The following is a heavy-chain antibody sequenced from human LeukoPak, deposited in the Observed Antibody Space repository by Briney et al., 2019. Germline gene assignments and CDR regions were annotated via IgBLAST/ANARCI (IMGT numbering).Heavy chain of an antibody. CDR1: GGSISSYS. V-gene: IGHV4-59*01. D-gene: IGHD6-6*01. Sequence: SETLSLTCTVSGGSISSYSWSWVRQPPGKGLEWIGYIYYSGSTNYNPSLKSRVTISVDTSKNQFSLKLSSVTAADTAVYYCARYMRIAARRVFDYWGQGTLVTVSS. CDR2: IYYSGST. CDR3: ARYMRIAARRVFDY. J-gene: IGHJ4*02.